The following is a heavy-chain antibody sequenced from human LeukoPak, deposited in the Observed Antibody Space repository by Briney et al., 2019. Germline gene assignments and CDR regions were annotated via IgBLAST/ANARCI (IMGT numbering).Heavy chain of an antibody. D-gene: IGHD6-19*01. J-gene: IGHJ4*02. Sequence: PAETLSLTCTVSGGSISSYYWSWIRQLPGKGLEWIGYIYYSGSTNYNPSLKSRVTISVDTSKNQFSLKLSSVTAADTAVYYCARAGYGSGWQPLDYWGQGTLVTVSS. CDR2: IYYSGST. V-gene: IGHV4-59*01. CDR1: GGSISSYY. CDR3: ARAGYGSGWQPLDY.